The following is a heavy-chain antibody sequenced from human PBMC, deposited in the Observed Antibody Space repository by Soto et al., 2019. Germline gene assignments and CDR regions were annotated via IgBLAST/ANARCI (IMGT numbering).Heavy chain of an antibody. Sequence: PGGSLRLSCAASGFTFSSYAMSWVRQAPGKGLEWVSAISGSGGSTYYADSVKGRFTISRDNSKNTLYLQMNSLRAEDTAVYYCAKVLEWLSDDIFYFDYWGQGTLVTVSS. D-gene: IGHD3-3*01. V-gene: IGHV3-23*01. CDR3: AKVLEWLSDDIFYFDY. CDR2: ISGSGGST. CDR1: GFTFSSYA. J-gene: IGHJ4*02.